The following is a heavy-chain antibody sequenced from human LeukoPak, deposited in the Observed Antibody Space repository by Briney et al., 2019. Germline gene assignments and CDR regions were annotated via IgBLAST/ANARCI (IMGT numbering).Heavy chain of an antibody. CDR3: ASILRFI. CDR1: GGSFSGAY. J-gene: IGHJ3*02. Sequence: KPSETLSLTRAVYGGSFSGAYSRWIRQPPGKGLEWIGEINHSGSTNYNPSLKSRVTISVDTSKNQFSLKLTSLTAADTAMYYCASILRFIWGPGTMVTVSS. D-gene: IGHD3-3*01. V-gene: IGHV4-34*01. CDR2: INHSGST.